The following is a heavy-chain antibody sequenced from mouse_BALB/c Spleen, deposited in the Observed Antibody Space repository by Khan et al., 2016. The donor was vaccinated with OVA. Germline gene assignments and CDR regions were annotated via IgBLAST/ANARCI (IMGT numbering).Heavy chain of an antibody. CDR3: ARGGQWLRRGGGNSDY. Sequence: QVQLKESGPELVRPGESVKISCKGSGYTFTDYAMHWVKQSHAKSLEWIGVISIYYDNTNYNQEFKGKATMTVDKSSSTAYMELGRLTSEDFAIYYCARGGQWLRRGGGNSDYWGEGTTLTVSS. J-gene: IGHJ2*01. CDR2: ISIYYDNT. D-gene: IGHD2-2*01. CDR1: GYTFTDYA. V-gene: IGHV1S137*01.